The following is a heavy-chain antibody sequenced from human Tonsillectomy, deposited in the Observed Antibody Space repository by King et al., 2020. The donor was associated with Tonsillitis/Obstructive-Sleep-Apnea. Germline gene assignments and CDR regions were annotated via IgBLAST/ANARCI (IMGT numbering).Heavy chain of an antibody. CDR2: IDPSDSYT. Sequence: QLVPSGAEVKKPGESLRISCKGSGYTFLSYWITWVRQMPGKGLEWMGKIDPSDSYTSYSPSFQGHVTISADKSISTAYLQWSSLKASDTAMYYCAIRYSSSWSNWGQGTLVTVSS. D-gene: IGHD6-13*01. V-gene: IGHV5-10-1*01. CDR1: GYTFLSYW. CDR3: AIRYSSSWSN. J-gene: IGHJ4*02.